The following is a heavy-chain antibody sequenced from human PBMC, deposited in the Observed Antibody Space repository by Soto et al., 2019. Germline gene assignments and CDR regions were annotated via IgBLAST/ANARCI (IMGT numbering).Heavy chain of an antibody. CDR2: IWYDGSNK. J-gene: IGHJ4*02. V-gene: IGHV3-33*01. D-gene: IGHD4-17*01. CDR1: GFTFSSYG. Sequence: QVQLVESGGGVVQPGRSLRLSCAASGFTFSSYGMHWVRQAPGKGLEWVAVIWYDGSNKYYADSVKGRFTISRDNSKNTLYLQMNSLRAEDTAVYYCARDQGDYGDYKMYYFDYWGQGTLVTVSS. CDR3: ARDQGDYGDYKMYYFDY.